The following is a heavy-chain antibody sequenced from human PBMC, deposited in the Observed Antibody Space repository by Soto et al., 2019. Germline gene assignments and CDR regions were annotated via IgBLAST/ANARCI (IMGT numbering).Heavy chain of an antibody. CDR1: GGSISSGGYS. CDR3: ARAHYGDYGYGMDV. CDR2: IYHSGST. J-gene: IGHJ6*02. V-gene: IGHV4-30-2*01. Sequence: QLQLQESGSGLVKPSQTLSLTCAVSGGSISSGGYSWSWIRQPPGKGLEWIGYIYHSGSTYYNPSLKSRVSIPVDRSKNQFSLKLSSVTAADTAVYYCARAHYGDYGYGMDVWGQGTTGTVSS. D-gene: IGHD4-17*01.